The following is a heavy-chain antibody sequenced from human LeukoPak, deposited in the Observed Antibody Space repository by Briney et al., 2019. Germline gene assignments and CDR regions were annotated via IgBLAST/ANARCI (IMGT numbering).Heavy chain of an antibody. V-gene: IGHV3-48*01. Sequence: GGSLRLSCAASGFTFNNYNMNWVRQASGKGLEWLSHISDTTSTFYYADSVKGRFTISRDNAKNSLYLQMNSLRAEDTAVYYCARDARMGAFDIWGQGTMVTVSS. CDR3: ARDARMGAFDI. CDR1: GFTFNNYN. J-gene: IGHJ3*02. CDR2: ISDTTSTF. D-gene: IGHD2-8*01.